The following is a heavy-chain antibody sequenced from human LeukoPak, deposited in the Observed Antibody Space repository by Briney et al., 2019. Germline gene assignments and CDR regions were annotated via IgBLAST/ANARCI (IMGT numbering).Heavy chain of an antibody. CDR3: ARVKGTYFDY. CDR2: ISASGSNI. V-gene: IGHV3-48*01. CDR1: GFPLSSYS. Sequence: PGGSLRLSCTVSGFPLSSYSMNWFRQAPGKGLEWVAYISASGSNIYHVDSVMGRFTVSRDNPKSSLFLQMNSPRAEDTAVYYCARVKGTYFDYWGQGALVTVSS. D-gene: IGHD1-1*01. J-gene: IGHJ4*02.